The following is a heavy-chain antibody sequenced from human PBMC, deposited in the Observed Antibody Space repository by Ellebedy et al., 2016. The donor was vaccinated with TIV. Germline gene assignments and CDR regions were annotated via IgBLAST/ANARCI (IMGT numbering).Heavy chain of an antibody. D-gene: IGHD1-1*01. J-gene: IGHJ2*01. Sequence: GESLKISCAASGFSIRNYWMHWVRQAPGKGLVWVSLIKGDGRTTNYADSVKGRFTISRDNAKNTLYLQMNSLRAEDTAVYYCARRTADYWYFDLWGRGTLVTVSS. CDR3: ARRTADYWYFDL. V-gene: IGHV3-74*01. CDR1: GFSIRNYW. CDR2: IKGDGRTT.